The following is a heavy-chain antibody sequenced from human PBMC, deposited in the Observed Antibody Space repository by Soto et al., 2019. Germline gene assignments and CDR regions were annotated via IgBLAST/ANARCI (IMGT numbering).Heavy chain of an antibody. CDR1: GFTFSSYA. Sequence: QVQLVESGGGVVQPGRSLRLSCAASGFTFSSYAMHWVRQAPGKGLEWVAVISYDGSNKYYADSVKGRFTISRDNSKNTLYLQMKSLRAEDTAVYYCARAMGGLYYYYYGMDVWGQGTTVTVSS. J-gene: IGHJ6*02. D-gene: IGHD1-26*01. V-gene: IGHV3-30-3*01. CDR2: ISYDGSNK. CDR3: ARAMGGLYYYYYGMDV.